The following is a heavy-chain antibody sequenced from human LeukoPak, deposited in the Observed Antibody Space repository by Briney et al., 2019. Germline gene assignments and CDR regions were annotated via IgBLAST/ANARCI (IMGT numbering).Heavy chain of an antibody. CDR3: ARDLYKDIVPSNAFGY. J-gene: IGHJ4*02. CDR2: ISSSGSTI. Sequence: GGSLRLSCAASGFTFSDYYMSWIRQAPGKGLEWVSYISSSGSTIYYADSVKGRFTIPRDNAKNSLYLQMNSLRAEDTAVYYCARDLYKDIVPSNAFGYWGQGTQVTVSS. V-gene: IGHV3-11*01. D-gene: IGHD2-8*01. CDR1: GFTFSDYY.